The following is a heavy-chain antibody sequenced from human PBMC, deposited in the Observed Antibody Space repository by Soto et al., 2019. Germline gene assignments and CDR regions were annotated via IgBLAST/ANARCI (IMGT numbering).Heavy chain of an antibody. CDR1: GGTFSSYT. CDR2: IIPILGIA. CDR3: ARDGRSGYSYFDY. V-gene: IGHV1-69*08. J-gene: IGHJ4*02. Sequence: QVQLVQSGAEVKKPGSSVKVSCKASGGTFSSYTISWVRQAPGQGLEWMGRIIPILGIANYAQKFQGRVTITAHKPTSTAYMELSSLRSEDTAVYYCARDGRSGYSYFDYWGQGTLVTVSS. D-gene: IGHD5-12*01.